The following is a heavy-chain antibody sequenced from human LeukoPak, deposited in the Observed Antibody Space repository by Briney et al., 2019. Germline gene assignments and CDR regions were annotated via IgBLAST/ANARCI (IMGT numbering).Heavy chain of an antibody. J-gene: IGHJ4*02. V-gene: IGHV3-7*05. D-gene: IGHD1-1*01. CDR3: ARGDWNDY. CDR2: INPDGGAE. CDR1: GFTFNAFW. Sequence: PGGSLRLSCAASGFTFNAFWMTWVRQTPEKGLEWVANINPDGGAEYCVDSVRGRFTISRDNAKNSLYLQMNSLRAEDTAVYYCARGDWNDYWGQGTLVTVSS.